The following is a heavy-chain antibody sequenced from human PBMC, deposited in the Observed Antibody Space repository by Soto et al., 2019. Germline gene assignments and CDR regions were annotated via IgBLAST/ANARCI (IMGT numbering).Heavy chain of an antibody. Sequence: QVHLVQSGAEVKKPGASVKVSCKASGYSFTGNSMHWVRQAPGQGLEWMGWINPNDGGTNYAQKFQGRVTMTRDTCISTAYMDLSRLRSDGTGVYYCAMQRGGVVYWGQGTLVTVSS. CDR2: INPNDGGT. CDR1: GYSFTGNS. CDR3: AMQRGGVVY. V-gene: IGHV1-2*02. J-gene: IGHJ4*02. D-gene: IGHD6-25*01.